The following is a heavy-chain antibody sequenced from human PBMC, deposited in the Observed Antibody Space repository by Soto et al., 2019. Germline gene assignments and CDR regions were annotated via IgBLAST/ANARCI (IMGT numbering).Heavy chain of an antibody. Sequence: EVQLVESGGGLVQPGGSLRLSCTSSGFTLSDHYIDWVRQAPGKGLEWVGRSRDKPQGYSTAYAASVKGRFTTSRDELNNSAYLQMNSLKTEDTAVYYCVRATYFTDSSGYTSCLDYWGQGTLVTVSS. CDR3: VRATYFTDSSGYTSCLDY. V-gene: IGHV3-72*01. D-gene: IGHD3-22*01. CDR2: SRDKPQGYST. J-gene: IGHJ4*02. CDR1: GFTLSDHY.